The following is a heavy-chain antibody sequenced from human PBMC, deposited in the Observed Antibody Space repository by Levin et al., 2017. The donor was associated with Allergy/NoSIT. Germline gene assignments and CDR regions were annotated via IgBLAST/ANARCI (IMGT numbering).Heavy chain of an antibody. Sequence: GESLKISCAASGFTFDDYGMSWVRQAPGKGLEWVSGINWNGGSTGYADSVKGRFTISGDNAKNSLYLQMNSLRAEDTALYYCARVGYCGSTSCSYYFAYWGQGTLVTVSS. V-gene: IGHV3-20*04. CDR1: GFTFDDYG. CDR3: ARVGYCGSTSCSYYFAY. CDR2: INWNGGST. D-gene: IGHD2-2*01. J-gene: IGHJ4*02.